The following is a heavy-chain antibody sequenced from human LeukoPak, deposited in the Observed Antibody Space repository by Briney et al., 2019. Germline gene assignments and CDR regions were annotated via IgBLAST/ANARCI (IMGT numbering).Heavy chain of an antibody. Sequence: ASVKVSCKASGYTFTSYYMHWVRQAPGQGLEWMGIINPSGGSTSYAQKFQGRVTMTRDTSTSTVYMELSSLRSEDTAVYYCARVGGGYDSSGYFPDYWGQGTLVTVSS. J-gene: IGHJ4*02. D-gene: IGHD3-22*01. CDR3: ARVGGGYDSSGYFPDY. CDR2: INPSGGST. CDR1: GYTFTSYY. V-gene: IGHV1-46*01.